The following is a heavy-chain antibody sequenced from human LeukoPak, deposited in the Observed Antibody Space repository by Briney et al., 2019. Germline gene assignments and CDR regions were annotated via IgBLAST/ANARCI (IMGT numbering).Heavy chain of an antibody. CDR1: GYTFTGYY. D-gene: IGHD2-15*01. Sequence: ASVRVSCKASGYTFTGYYMHWVRQAPGQGLEWMGWINPNSGGTNYAQKLQGRVTMTRDTSISTAYMELSRLRSDDTAVYYCARAPVAATKVLDPWGQGTLVTVSS. J-gene: IGHJ5*02. V-gene: IGHV1-2*02. CDR3: ARAPVAATKVLDP. CDR2: INPNSGGT.